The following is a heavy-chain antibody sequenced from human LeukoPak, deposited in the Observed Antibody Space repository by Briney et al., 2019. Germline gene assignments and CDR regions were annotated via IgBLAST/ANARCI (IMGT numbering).Heavy chain of an antibody. J-gene: IGHJ4*02. Sequence: SETLSLTCAVCGGSFSGYYWSWIRQPPGKGLEWIGEINHSGSTNYNPSLKSRVTISVDTSKNQFSLKLRSVTAADKAVYYCATTVTTGVDYWGQGTLVTVSS. CDR1: GGSFSGYY. V-gene: IGHV4-34*01. D-gene: IGHD4-17*01. CDR3: ATTVTTGVDY. CDR2: INHSGST.